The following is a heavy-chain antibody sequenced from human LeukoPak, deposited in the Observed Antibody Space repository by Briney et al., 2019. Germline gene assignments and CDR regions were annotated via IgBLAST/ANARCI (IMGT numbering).Heavy chain of an antibody. CDR1: GGTFSSYA. Sequence: SSVKVSCKASGGTFSSYAISWVRQAPGQGLEWIGGIIPIFGTANYAQKFQGRVTITADESTSTAYMELSSLRSEDTAVYYCARDSKSPYYYDSRGSNGFGDYWGQGTLVTVSS. CDR3: ARDSKSPYYYDSRGSNGFGDY. V-gene: IGHV1-69*01. CDR2: IIPIFGTA. D-gene: IGHD3-22*01. J-gene: IGHJ4*02.